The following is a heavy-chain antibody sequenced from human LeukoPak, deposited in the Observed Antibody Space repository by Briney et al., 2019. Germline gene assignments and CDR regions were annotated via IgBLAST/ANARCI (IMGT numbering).Heavy chain of an antibody. CDR1: GGSISSYY. V-gene: IGHV4-59*01. CDR2: ICYSGST. J-gene: IGHJ5*02. Sequence: SETLSLTCTVSGGSISSYYWSWIRQPPGKGLEWIGYICYSGSTNYNPSLKSRVTISVDTSKNQFSLKLSSVTAADTAVYYCARGGIAARPDWFDPWGQGTLVTVSS. CDR3: ARGGIAARPDWFDP. D-gene: IGHD6-6*01.